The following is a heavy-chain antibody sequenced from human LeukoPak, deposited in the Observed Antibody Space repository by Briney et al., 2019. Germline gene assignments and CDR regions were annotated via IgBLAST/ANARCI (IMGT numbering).Heavy chain of an antibody. J-gene: IGHJ4*02. CDR3: AKDVKWNDDPLDY. CDR1: GFTFSSYA. CDR2: ISYDGSNK. D-gene: IGHD1-1*01. Sequence: PGRSLRLSCAASGFTFSSYAMHWVRQAPGKGLEWVAVISYDGSNKYYADSVKGRFTISRDNSKNTLYLQMKSLRAEDTAVYYCAKDVKWNDDPLDYWGQGTLVTVSS. V-gene: IGHV3-30*04.